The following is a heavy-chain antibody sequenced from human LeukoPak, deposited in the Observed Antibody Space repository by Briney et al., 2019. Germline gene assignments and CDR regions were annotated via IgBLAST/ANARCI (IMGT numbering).Heavy chain of an antibody. V-gene: IGHV3-23*01. CDR2: INANGGST. D-gene: IGHD2-15*01. Sequence: PGGSLRLSCAASGFTFRNYAMNCVRQAPGKGLEWVSSINANGGSTYYADSVKGRFTISRDNSKNTLYLQMNSLRAVDTAVYYCANGPLAALGDYWGQGTLVTVSS. J-gene: IGHJ4*02. CDR3: ANGPLAALGDY. CDR1: GFTFRNYA.